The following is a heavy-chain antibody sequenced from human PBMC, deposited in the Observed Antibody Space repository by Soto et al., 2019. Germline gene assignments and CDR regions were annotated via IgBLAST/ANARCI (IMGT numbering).Heavy chain of an antibody. CDR1: GGSISSYY. CDR2: VYYSGTT. D-gene: IGHD3-22*01. J-gene: IGHJ5*02. V-gene: IGHV4-59*01. CDR3: ARSVLVVANWFDP. Sequence: PSETLSLTCTISGGSISSYYWSWVRQSPERGLEWIGYVYYSGTTNYYPSFNGRVTISVDTSKNQLSLKLTSVTAADTAVYYCARSVLVVANWFDPWGQGTLVTVSS.